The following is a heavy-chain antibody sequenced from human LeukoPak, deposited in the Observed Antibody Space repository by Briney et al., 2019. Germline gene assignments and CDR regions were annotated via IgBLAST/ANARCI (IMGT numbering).Heavy chain of an antibody. D-gene: IGHD3-10*01. CDR2: ISAYNGNT. CDR3: ARVITMVRGVITGYYYYYMDV. J-gene: IGHJ6*03. V-gene: IGHV1-18*01. Sequence: GASVKVSCKASGYTFTSYGISWVRQAPGQELEWMGWISAYNGNTNYAQKLQGRVTMTTDTSTSTAYMELRSLRSDDTAVYYCARVITMVRGVITGYYYYYMDVWGKGTTVTISS. CDR1: GYTFTSYG.